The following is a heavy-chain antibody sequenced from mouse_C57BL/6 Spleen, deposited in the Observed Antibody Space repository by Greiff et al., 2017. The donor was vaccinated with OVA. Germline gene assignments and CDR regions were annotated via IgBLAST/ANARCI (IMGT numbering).Heavy chain of an antibody. J-gene: IGHJ1*03. Sequence: LVESGGGLVKPGGSLKLSCAASGFTFSSYTMSWVRQTPEKRLEWVAAISGGGGNTYYPDSVKGRFTISRDNAKNTLYLQMSSLRSEDTALYYCARQGYYGSSYWYFDVWGTGTTVTVSS. V-gene: IGHV5-9*01. CDR2: ISGGGGNT. D-gene: IGHD1-1*01. CDR3: ARQGYYGSSYWYFDV. CDR1: GFTFSSYT.